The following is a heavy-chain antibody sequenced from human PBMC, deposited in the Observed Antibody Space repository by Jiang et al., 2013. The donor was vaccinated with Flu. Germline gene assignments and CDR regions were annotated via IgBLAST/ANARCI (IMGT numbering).Heavy chain of an antibody. V-gene: IGHV2-70*11. CDR2: IDWDDDK. CDR3: ARIRLYDSSGYYYDY. D-gene: IGHD3-22*01. CDR1: GFSLSTSGMC. J-gene: IGHJ4*02. Sequence: FSGFSLSTSGMCVSWIRQPPGKALEWLARIDWDDDKYYSTSLKTRLTISKDTSKNQVVLTMTNMDPVDTATYYCARIRLYDSSGYYYDYWGQGTLVTVSS.